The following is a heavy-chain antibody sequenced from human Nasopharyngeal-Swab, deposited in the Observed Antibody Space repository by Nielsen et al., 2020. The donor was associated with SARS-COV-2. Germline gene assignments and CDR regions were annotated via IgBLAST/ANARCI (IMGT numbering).Heavy chain of an antibody. D-gene: IGHD2-15*01. J-gene: IGHJ4*02. V-gene: IGHV3-48*03. Sequence: GGSLRLSCAASGFTFSSYEMNWVRQAPGKGLEWVSYISSSGSTIYYADSVKGRFTISRDNAKNSLYLQMNSLRAEDTAVYCCARDTCSGGSCYTDYWGQGTLVTVSS. CDR1: GFTFSSYE. CDR3: ARDTCSGGSCYTDY. CDR2: ISSSGSTI.